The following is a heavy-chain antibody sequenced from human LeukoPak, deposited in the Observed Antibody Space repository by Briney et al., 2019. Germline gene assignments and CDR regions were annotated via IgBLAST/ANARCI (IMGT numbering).Heavy chain of an antibody. Sequence: ASVKVSCKASGYTFTSYAMHWVRQAPGQRLEWMGWINAGNGNTKYSQKFQGRVTITRDTSASTAYMEVSSLRSEDTAVYHCARTQGVYYGGNSGAFDIWGQGTVVTVSS. V-gene: IGHV1-3*01. D-gene: IGHD4-23*01. J-gene: IGHJ3*02. CDR3: ARTQGVYYGGNSGAFDI. CDR2: INAGNGNT. CDR1: GYTFTSYA.